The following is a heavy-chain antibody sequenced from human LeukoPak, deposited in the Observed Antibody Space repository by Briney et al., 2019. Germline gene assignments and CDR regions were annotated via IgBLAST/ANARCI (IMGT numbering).Heavy chain of an antibody. CDR1: GFTLSSHA. J-gene: IGHJ4*02. CDR2: ISDSGGHT. V-gene: IGHV3-23*01. Sequence: GGSLRLSCAASGFTLSSHAMSWVRQAPGKGLEWVSVISDSGGHTYYADSVKGRFTISRDNSKNMLNLRMHSLRAEDTAVYSCEKQRGLCGRIYCDYWGQGTLVTVSS. CDR3: EKQRGLCGRIYCDY. D-gene: IGHD5-24*01.